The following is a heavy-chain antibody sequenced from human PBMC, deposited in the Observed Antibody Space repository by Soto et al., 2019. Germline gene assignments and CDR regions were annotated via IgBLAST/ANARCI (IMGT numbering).Heavy chain of an antibody. J-gene: IGHJ4*02. V-gene: IGHV1-3*01. CDR3: ARDSRGSYSEGLDF. D-gene: IGHD1-26*01. CDR1: GYTFTAYA. CDR2: INAGGDDI. Sequence: QVHLVQSGAEVKNPGTSVKVSCKASGYTFTAYAIHWVRQAPGPRLEWMGWINAGGDDIKYSQRFQGRVTITRDTSGTTVYMELSSLRSEDTAVYYCARDSRGSYSEGLDFWGQGTLVTVSS.